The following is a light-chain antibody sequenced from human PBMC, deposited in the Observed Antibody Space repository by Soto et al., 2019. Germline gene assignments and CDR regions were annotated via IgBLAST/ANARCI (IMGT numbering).Light chain of an antibody. CDR1: QSISVW. Sequence: DIQMTQSPSTLSASVGDRVTITCRASQSISVWLAWYQQKAGKAPNLLIYKASRLESGVPSRFSGSGSETEFTLTISGLQPGDSATYYCQHDNSYSPTFGQGTKVEVK. J-gene: IGKJ1*01. CDR2: KAS. V-gene: IGKV1-5*03. CDR3: QHDNSYSPT.